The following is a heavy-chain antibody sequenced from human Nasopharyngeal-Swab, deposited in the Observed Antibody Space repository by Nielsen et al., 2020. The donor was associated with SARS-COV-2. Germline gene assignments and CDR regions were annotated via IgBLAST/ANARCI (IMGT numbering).Heavy chain of an antibody. J-gene: IGHJ3*02. Sequence: SETLSLTCNVSGGSISSSSYYWGWIRQPPGKGLEWIGYIYYSGSTYYNPSLKSRVTISVDTSKNQFSLKLSSVTAADTAVYYCARVGSGPRVGAFDIWGQGTMVTVSS. CDR3: ARVGSGPRVGAFDI. CDR2: IYYSGST. V-gene: IGHV4-31*03. CDR1: GGSISSSSYY. D-gene: IGHD2-15*01.